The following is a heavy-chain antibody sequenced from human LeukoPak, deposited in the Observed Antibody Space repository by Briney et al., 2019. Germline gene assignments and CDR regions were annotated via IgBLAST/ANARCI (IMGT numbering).Heavy chain of an antibody. Sequence: SETLSLTCAIYDESFSGYLSDSYWSWVRRPPGKGLEWIGEIDRHGNTNYSPSLKSRVTISVDTSKNQFSLKLSSVTAADTAVYYCARGLGNPTYYDFWSGPYYYYYMDVWGKGTTVTVSS. D-gene: IGHD3-3*01. CDR3: ARGLGNPTYYDFWSGPYYYYYMDV. J-gene: IGHJ6*03. V-gene: IGHV4-34*01. CDR1: DESFSGYLSDSY. CDR2: IDRHGNT.